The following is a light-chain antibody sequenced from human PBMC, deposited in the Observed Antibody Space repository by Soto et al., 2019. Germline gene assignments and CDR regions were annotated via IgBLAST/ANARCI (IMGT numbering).Light chain of an antibody. CDR2: DAS. J-gene: IGKJ4*01. CDR1: QSVSSY. V-gene: IGKV3-11*01. CDR3: HQRSEWPLT. Sequence: DIVLTQSPATLSLSPGERAALSCRASQSVSSYLAWYQQKPGQAPRLLIYDASNRATGIPARFGGSGAGTDFTLTISSLEPEDFAVYSCHQRSEWPLTFGGGTKVEL.